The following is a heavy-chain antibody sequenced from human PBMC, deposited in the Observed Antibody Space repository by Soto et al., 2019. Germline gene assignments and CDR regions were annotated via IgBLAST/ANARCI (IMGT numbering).Heavy chain of an antibody. CDR2: IKSKGDGGTT. J-gene: IGHJ6*02. CDR1: GITFRNAW. V-gene: IGHV3-15*01. D-gene: IGHD5-12*01. Sequence: PGGSLRLSCAASGITFRNAWMGWVRQAPGKGLEWVGRIKSKGDGGTTDYAAPVKGRFTISRDDSKNTLYLQMNSLKTEDTAVYYCTTDIFCYDSLGLSYDVVSWGQGTTVTVSS. CDR3: TTDIFCYDSLGLSYDVVS.